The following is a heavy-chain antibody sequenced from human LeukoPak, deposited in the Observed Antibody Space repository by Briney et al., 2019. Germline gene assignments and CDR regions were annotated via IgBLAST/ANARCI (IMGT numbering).Heavy chain of an antibody. CDR2: IDPSDSYT. CDR3: ARGCSSTSCWFDP. Sequence: GGSLQISCQGSGCSFTSYWISGGRQMPGKGLEGMGRIDPSDSYTNYSPSFQGHVTISADKSISTAYLQWSSLKASDTAMYYCARGCSSTSCWFDPWGQGTLVTVSS. D-gene: IGHD2-2*01. CDR1: GCSFTSYW. V-gene: IGHV5-10-1*01. J-gene: IGHJ5*02.